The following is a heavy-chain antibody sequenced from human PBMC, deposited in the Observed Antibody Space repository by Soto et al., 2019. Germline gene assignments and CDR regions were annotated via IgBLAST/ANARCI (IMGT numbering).Heavy chain of an antibody. J-gene: IGHJ4*02. CDR2: IYYSGST. CDR3: AREMQSTTFDY. Sequence: QVQLQESGPGLVKPSETLSLTCTVSGGSISSYYWSWIRQPPGKGLEWIGNIYYSGSTNYNPSLKRRFTISVDTSKNQFSLKLSSVTAADTAVYYCAREMQSTTFDYWGQGTLVTVSS. V-gene: IGHV4-59*01. D-gene: IGHD2-2*01. CDR1: GGSISSYY.